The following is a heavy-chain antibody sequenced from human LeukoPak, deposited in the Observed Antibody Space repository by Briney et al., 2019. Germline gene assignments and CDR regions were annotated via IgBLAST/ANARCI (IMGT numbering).Heavy chain of an antibody. D-gene: IGHD3-22*01. J-gene: IGHJ1*01. CDR2: INPNSGGT. CDR3: ARYYDSSGYSSEYFQH. V-gene: IGHV1-2*06. CDR1: GYTFTGYY. Sequence: ASVRVSCKASGYTFTGYYIHWVPQAPGQGLEWMGRINPNSGGTNYAQKFQGRVTMTRDTSISTAYMELSRLRSDDTAVYYCARYYDSSGYSSEYFQHWGQGTLVTVSS.